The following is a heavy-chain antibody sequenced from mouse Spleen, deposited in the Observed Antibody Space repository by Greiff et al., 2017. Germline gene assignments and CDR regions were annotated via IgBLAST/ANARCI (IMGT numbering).Heavy chain of an antibody. Sequence: EVKVVESGGGLVKLGGSLKLSCAASGFTFSSYAMSWVRQTPEKRLEWVATISSGGGNTYYPDSVKGRFTISRDNAKNTLYLQMSSLKSEDTAMYYCARHQTARATWFAYWGQGTLVTVSA. CDR2: ISSGGGNT. J-gene: IGHJ3*01. D-gene: IGHD3-2*01. V-gene: IGHV5-9*04. CDR3: ARHQTARATWFAY. CDR1: GFTFSSYA.